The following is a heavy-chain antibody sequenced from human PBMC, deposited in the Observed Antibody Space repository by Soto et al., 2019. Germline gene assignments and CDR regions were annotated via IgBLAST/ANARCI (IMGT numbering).Heavy chain of an antibody. V-gene: IGHV1-69*13. Sequence: GASVKVSWKASGGTFSSYAISWVRQAPGQGLEWMGGIIPIFGTANYAQKFQGRVTITADESRSTAYMELSSLRSEDTAVYYCARVGRTTYYYYGMDVWGQGTTVTVSS. CDR1: GGTFSSYA. D-gene: IGHD2-2*01. CDR3: ARVGRTTYYYYGMDV. CDR2: IIPIFGTA. J-gene: IGHJ6*02.